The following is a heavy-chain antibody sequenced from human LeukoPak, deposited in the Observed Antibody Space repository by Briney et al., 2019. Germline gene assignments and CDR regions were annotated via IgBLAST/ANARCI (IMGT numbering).Heavy chain of an antibody. CDR1: GYTFTSYA. D-gene: IGHD2-2*01. CDR2: INTNTGNP. V-gene: IGHV7-4-1*02. CDR3: AREGDYCSSTSCYGNNGFDP. Sequence: ASVKVSCKASGYTFTSYAMNWVRQAPGQGLEWMGWINTNTGNPTYAQGFTGRFVFSLDTSVSTAYLQISSLKAEDTAVYYCAREGDYCSSTSCYGNNGFDPWGQGTLVTVSS. J-gene: IGHJ5*02.